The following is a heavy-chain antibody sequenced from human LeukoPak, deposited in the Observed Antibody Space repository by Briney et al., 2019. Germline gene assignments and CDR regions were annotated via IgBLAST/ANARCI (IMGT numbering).Heavy chain of an antibody. V-gene: IGHV3-66*01. D-gene: IGHD6-19*01. CDR2: IYSGGST. CDR3: ARISSGWWTIDY. J-gene: IGHJ4*02. CDR1: GFTVSSNY. Sequence: PGGSLRLSCAASGFTVSSNYMSWVRQAPGKGLEWVSVIYSGGSTYYADSVKGRFTISRDNSKNTLYLQMNSLRAEDTAVYYCARISSGWWTIDYWGQGTLVTVSS.